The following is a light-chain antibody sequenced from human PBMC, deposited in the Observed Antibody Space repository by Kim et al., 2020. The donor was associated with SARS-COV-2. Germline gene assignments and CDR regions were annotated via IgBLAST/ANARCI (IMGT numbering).Light chain of an antibody. J-gene: IGKJ4*01. Sequence: EVVVTQSPATLSVSPGERVTLSCETSQNVNSDLAWHQQRPGQAPRLLIYRASTRATGIPARFSGSGSGTEFTLTISSLQSEDFAVYYCQQYNICPPLTFGGGTKVDIK. CDR2: RAS. V-gene: IGKV3-15*01. CDR1: QNVNSD. CDR3: QQYNICPPLT.